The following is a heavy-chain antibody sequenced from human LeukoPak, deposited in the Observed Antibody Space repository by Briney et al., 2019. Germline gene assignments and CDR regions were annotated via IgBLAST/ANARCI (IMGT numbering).Heavy chain of an antibody. CDR2: INPNSGGT. V-gene: IGHV1-2*02. D-gene: IGHD3-10*01. CDR1: GYTFTGYY. CDR3: ARPSLYYGSGSYPLDY. Sequence: ASVKVSCKASGYTFTGYYMHWVRQAPGQGLEWMGWINPNSGGTNCAQKFQGRVTMTRDTSISTAYMELSRLRSDDTAVYYCARPSLYYGSGSYPLDYWGQGTLVTVSS. J-gene: IGHJ4*02.